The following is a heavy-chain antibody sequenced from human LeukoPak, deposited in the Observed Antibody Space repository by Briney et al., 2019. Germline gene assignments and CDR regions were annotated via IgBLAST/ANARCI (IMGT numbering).Heavy chain of an antibody. V-gene: IGHV3-66*01. Sequence: GGSLRLSCAASGFTVSSNYMSWVRQAPGKGLEWVSIIYSGGPTYYADSVRGRFTISRDNSKNTLYLQMSSLRAEDTALYYCARVRIAASGTDAFDIWGQGTVVTVSS. CDR1: GFTVSSNY. CDR2: IYSGGPT. CDR3: ARVRIAASGTDAFDI. J-gene: IGHJ3*02. D-gene: IGHD6-13*01.